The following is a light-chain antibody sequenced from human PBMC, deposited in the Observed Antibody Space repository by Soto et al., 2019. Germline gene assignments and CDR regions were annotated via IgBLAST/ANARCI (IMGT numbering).Light chain of an antibody. V-gene: IGKV3-11*01. CDR3: QQRGDWPLT. CDR1: QSVSSY. Sequence: EIVLTQSPATLSLSPGETATPSCRASQSVSSYFAWYQQKPGQAPRLLIYDASNRATGIPARFSGSGSGTDFTLTICSLEPEDFAVYYCQQRGDWPLTFGGGTKVDIK. CDR2: DAS. J-gene: IGKJ4*01.